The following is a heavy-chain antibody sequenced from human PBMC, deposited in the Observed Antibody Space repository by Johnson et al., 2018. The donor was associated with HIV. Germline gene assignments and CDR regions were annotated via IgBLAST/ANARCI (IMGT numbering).Heavy chain of an antibody. V-gene: IGHV3-23*04. D-gene: IGHD1-26*01. Sequence: MQLVESGGGLVQPGGSLRLSCAASGFTFSSYAMTWVRQAPGKGLEWVSTISGSGGSTYYIDSVKGRFTISRDNSKNTLYLQMNSLRAEDTAVYYCARSSGSYLDDAFDIWGQGTMVTVSS. CDR2: ISGSGGST. J-gene: IGHJ3*02. CDR3: ARSSGSYLDDAFDI. CDR1: GFTFSSYA.